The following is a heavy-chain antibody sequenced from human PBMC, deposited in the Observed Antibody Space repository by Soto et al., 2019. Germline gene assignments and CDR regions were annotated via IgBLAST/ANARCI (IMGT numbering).Heavy chain of an antibody. CDR3: ASSPYHDYGDAFDI. D-gene: IGHD4-17*01. V-gene: IGHV3-66*01. CDR1: GFTVSSNY. J-gene: IGHJ3*02. CDR2: IYSGGST. Sequence: GGSLRLSCAASGFTVSSNYMSWVRQAPGKGLEWVSVIYSGGSTYYADSVKGRFTISRDNSKNTLYLQMNSLRAEDTAVYYCASSPYHDYGDAFDIWGQGTMVTVSS.